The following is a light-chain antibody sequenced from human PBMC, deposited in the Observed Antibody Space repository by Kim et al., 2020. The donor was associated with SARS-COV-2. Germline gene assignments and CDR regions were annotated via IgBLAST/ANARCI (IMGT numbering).Light chain of an antibody. J-gene: IGKJ4*01. CDR3: QQYDRV. CDR2: DAS. Sequence: DIQMTQSPSSLSASVGDRVTITCQASQDISNYLNWYQQKPGKAPKLLIYDASNLETGVPSRFSGSGSGTDFTFTISSLQPEDIATYYCQQYDRVFGGGTKVEI. V-gene: IGKV1-33*01. CDR1: QDISNY.